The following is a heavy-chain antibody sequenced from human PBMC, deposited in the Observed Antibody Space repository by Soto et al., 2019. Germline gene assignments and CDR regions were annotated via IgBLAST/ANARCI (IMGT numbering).Heavy chain of an antibody. D-gene: IGHD1-26*01. J-gene: IGHJ4*02. CDR2: IGASGAGT. V-gene: IGHV3-23*01. CDR1: GLTFSSYA. CDR3: ALRKTGSYFDY. Sequence: GGSLRLSYAASGLTFSSYAMSWVRQAPGKGLEWVSAIGASGAGTYYADSVKGRFTISRDNSKNTLYLQMNSLGAEDTAVYYCALRKTGSYFDYWGQGILVTVS.